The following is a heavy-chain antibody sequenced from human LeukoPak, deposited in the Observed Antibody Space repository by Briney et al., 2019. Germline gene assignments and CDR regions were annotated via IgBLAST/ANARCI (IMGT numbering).Heavy chain of an antibody. CDR1: GFTFNTYA. Sequence: GRSLRLSCAASGFTFNTYAMHWVRQAPGKGLEWVSVISYDRSNTYYADSVRGRFTISRDNSKNTLYLQMSSLRVEDTAVYYCARVGVSSSVVNYYFYYMDVWGKGTTVIVS. CDR2: ISYDRSNT. D-gene: IGHD4-23*01. J-gene: IGHJ6*03. CDR3: ARVGVSSSVVNYYFYYMDV. V-gene: IGHV3-30*04.